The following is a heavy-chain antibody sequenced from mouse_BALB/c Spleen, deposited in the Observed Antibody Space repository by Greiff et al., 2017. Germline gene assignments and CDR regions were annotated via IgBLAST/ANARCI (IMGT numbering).Heavy chain of an antibody. J-gene: IGHJ2*01. D-gene: IGHD1-1*01. Sequence: DVQLVESGGGLVQPGGSLRLSCATSGFTFTDYYMSWVRQPPGKALEWLGFIRNKANGYTTEYSASVKGRFTISRDNSQSILYLQMNTLRAEDSATYYCARYGGGYYFDYWGQGTTLTVSS. CDR2: IRNKANGYTT. CDR3: ARYGGGYYFDY. CDR1: GFTFTDYY. V-gene: IGHV7-3*02.